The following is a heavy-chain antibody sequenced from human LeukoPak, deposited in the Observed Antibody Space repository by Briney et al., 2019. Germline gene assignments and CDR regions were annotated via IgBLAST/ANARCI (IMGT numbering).Heavy chain of an antibody. CDR3: ASRDKGYYYGMDV. D-gene: IGHD5-24*01. V-gene: IGHV3-66*01. CDR2: LYSGGST. CDR1: GFTVSGNY. Sequence: GGSLRLSCAASGFTVSGNYMSWVRQAPGKGLEWVSLLYSGGSTYYADSVKGRFSISRDDSKNTLYLQMNSLRAEDTAVYYCASRDKGYYYGMDVWAKGPRSPPP. J-gene: IGHJ6*02.